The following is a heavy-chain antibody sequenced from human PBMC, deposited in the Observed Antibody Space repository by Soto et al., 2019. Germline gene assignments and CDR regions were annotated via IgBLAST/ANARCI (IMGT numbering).Heavy chain of an antibody. D-gene: IGHD1-1*01. CDR3: EKAPYNQRFYS. CDR2: LGSDGST. J-gene: IGHJ4*02. V-gene: IGHV3-23*01. Sequence: GGSLRLSCAASGFPFSRHAMAWVRRAAGRGLAWVATLGSDGSTYNEASVKGRLSISRDNYGTTLHIQLPSLRVEDTRIYYCEKAPYNQRFYSWGQGTPVTVS. CDR1: GFPFSRHA.